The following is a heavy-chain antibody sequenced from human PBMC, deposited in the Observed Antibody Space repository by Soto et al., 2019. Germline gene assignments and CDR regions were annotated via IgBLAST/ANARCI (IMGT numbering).Heavy chain of an antibody. J-gene: IGHJ6*03. V-gene: IGHV3-48*01. D-gene: IGHD4-17*01. CDR3: ARDHGLGYYYYMDV. CDR1: GFTFSSYS. CDR2: ISSSSSTI. Sequence: EVQLVESGGGLVQPGGSLRLSCAASGFTFSSYSMNWVRQAPGKGLEWVSYISSSSSTIYYADSVKGRFTISKDNAKNSLYLQMNSLRAEDTAVYYCARDHGLGYYYYMDVWGKGTPVTVSS.